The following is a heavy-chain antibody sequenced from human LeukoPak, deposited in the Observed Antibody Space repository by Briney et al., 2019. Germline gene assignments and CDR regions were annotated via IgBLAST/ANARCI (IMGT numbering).Heavy chain of an antibody. CDR3: ASDHMSIAAAGTDY. CDR2: ISSSSSYI. J-gene: IGHJ4*02. CDR1: GFTFSSYS. Sequence: GGSLRLSCAASGFTFSSYSMNWVRQAPGKGLEWVSSISSSSSYIYYADSVKGRFTISRDNAKNSLYLQMNGLRAEDTAVYYCASDHMSIAAAGTDYWGQGTLVTVSS. D-gene: IGHD6-13*01. V-gene: IGHV3-21*01.